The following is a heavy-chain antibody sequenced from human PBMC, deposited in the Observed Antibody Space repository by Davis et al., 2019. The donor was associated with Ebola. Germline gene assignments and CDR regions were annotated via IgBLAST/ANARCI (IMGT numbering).Heavy chain of an antibody. Sequence: GESLKISCVASEFTFSKFSMNWIRQAPGRGLEWVSYISPTTTTIYYADAVKGRFTISRDNAKNSLYLQMNSLGDEDTAVYYCAGERQEGWTGVTVAAPFDYWGQGTLVTVSS. D-gene: IGHD6-19*01. CDR1: EFTFSKFS. CDR3: AGERQEGWTGVTVAAPFDY. V-gene: IGHV3-48*02. J-gene: IGHJ4*02. CDR2: ISPTTTTI.